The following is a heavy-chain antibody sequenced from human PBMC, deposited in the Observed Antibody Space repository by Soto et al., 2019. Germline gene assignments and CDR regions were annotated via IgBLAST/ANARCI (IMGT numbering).Heavy chain of an antibody. V-gene: IGHV4-61*01. CDR2: IYHGGAT. Sequence: PWGNLSLTCTVSGGSLRSGSYYWSWIRQPPGKGLEWIGYIYHGGATTYNASLKSRVTISVDTSKNQFFLKVNSVTAADTAVYFCARDISSRYDYWGLGTSVSVS. D-gene: IGHD2-2*01. J-gene: IGHJ4*01. CDR3: ARDISSRYDY. CDR1: GGSLRSGSYY.